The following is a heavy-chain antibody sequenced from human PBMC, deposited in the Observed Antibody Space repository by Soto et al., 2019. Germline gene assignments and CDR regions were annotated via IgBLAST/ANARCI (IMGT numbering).Heavy chain of an antibody. Sequence: SETLSLTCAVSGVSISSGTYSWSWIRQPPGEGLEWIGYIFHSGHTYYNPSLKSRVTISIDTSKNQFSLKLSSVTAADTAVYYCVRDGDYYDSAGYLTIWGQGTMVT. D-gene: IGHD3-22*01. CDR1: GVSISSGTYS. CDR2: IFHSGHT. CDR3: VRDGDYYDSAGYLTI. J-gene: IGHJ3*02. V-gene: IGHV4-30-2*01.